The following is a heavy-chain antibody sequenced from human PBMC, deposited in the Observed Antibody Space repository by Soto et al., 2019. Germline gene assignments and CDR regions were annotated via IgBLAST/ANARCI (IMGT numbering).Heavy chain of an antibody. J-gene: IGHJ4*02. CDR2: VDSSGRT. V-gene: IGHV3-23*01. D-gene: IGHD1-26*01. CDR3: AKWLRGGNYYCDH. CDR1: GFTFSTYA. Sequence: GGSLRLSCAASGFTFSTYAMSWVRQAPGKGPEWVSLVDSSGRTYYTDSVKGRFTVSRDNSENTVYLQMNSLRAEDTAVYYCAKWLRGGNYYCDHWGQGTLVTVSS.